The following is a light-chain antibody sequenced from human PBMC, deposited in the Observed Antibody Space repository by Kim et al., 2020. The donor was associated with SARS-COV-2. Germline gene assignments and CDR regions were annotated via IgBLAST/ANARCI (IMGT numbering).Light chain of an antibody. J-gene: IGKJ2*01. V-gene: IGKV3-20*01. CDR3: EQYCSAPNT. Sequence: EIVLTQSPGTLSLSPGERATLSCRASRSVRSNYFAWYQQKPGQTPRLLIHTASSRGTDIPDRFSGSGSGTDFTLNISRLEPEDFGVFYCEQYCSAPNTSGQGTKLEI. CDR2: TAS. CDR1: RSVRSNY.